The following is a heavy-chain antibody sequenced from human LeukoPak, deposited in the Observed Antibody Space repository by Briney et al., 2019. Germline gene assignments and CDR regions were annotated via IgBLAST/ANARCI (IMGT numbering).Heavy chain of an antibody. D-gene: IGHD1-26*01. Sequence: PGGSLRLSCAASGFTFSSYAMHWVRQAPGKGLEWVAVISYDGSNKYYADSVKGRFTISRDNSKNTLYLQMNSLRAEDTAVYYCARDRGSHDALVDYWGQGTLVTVSS. J-gene: IGHJ4*02. CDR2: ISYDGSNK. V-gene: IGHV3-30*04. CDR1: GFTFSSYA. CDR3: ARDRGSHDALVDY.